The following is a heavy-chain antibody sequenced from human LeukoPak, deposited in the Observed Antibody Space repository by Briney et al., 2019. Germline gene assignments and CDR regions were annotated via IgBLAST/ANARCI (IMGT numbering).Heavy chain of an antibody. CDR3: ARDPFYDSSGIDY. D-gene: IGHD3-22*01. J-gene: IGHJ4*02. CDR2: IQYDGSNK. Sequence: GGSLRLSCAASEFTFSSYGMHWVRQAPGRGLEWVTFIQYDGSNKYYADSVKGRFTISRDNSKNTLYLQMNSLRAEDTAVYYCARDPFYDSSGIDYWGQGTLVTVSS. V-gene: IGHV3-30*02. CDR1: EFTFSSYG.